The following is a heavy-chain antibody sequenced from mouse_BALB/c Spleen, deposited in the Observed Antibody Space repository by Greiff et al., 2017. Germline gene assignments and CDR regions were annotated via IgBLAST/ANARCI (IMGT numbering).Heavy chain of an antibody. J-gene: IGHJ2*01. CDR1: GFTFSDYG. V-gene: IGHV5-15*02. CDR3: ARDGNYGSAFDY. D-gene: IGHD2-1*01. Sequence: EVKLVESGGGLVQPGGSRKLSCAASGFTFSDYGMAWVRQAPGKGPEWVAFISNLAYSIYYADTVTGRFTISRENAKNTLYLEMSSLRSEDTAMYYCARDGNYGSAFDYWGQGTTLTVSS. CDR2: ISNLAYSI.